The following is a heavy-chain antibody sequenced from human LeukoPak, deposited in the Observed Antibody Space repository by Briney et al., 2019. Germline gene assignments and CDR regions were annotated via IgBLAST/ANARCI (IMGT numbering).Heavy chain of an antibody. D-gene: IGHD3-10*01. CDR3: ARVEYFGSGSYRFDP. Sequence: SQSLSLTCAISGDSVYRDSVAWNWIRQSPSRGLEWLGRTYYRSKWYKEYAASVRSRITISPDTSKNQFSLQLNSVTPEDTAVDYCARVEYFGSGSYRFDPWGQGTLVTVSS. CDR2: TYYRSKWYK. J-gene: IGHJ5*02. V-gene: IGHV6-1*01. CDR1: GDSVYRDSVA.